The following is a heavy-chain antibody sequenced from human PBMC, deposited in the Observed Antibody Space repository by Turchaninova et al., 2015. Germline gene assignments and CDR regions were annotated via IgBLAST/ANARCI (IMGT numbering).Heavy chain of an antibody. CDR2: IKAKTESWTT. D-gene: IGHD2-15*01. CDR1: GFAFTTAW. V-gene: IGHV3-15*01. Sequence: EVQLVESGGGLVQPGGSLRLSCAASGFAFTTAWMSWVRQAPGTGLDWVGRIKAKTESWTTDYVAPVKDRFTMSKDDSKNTLYLQISNLNTEDTAVYYCTWLYYSYLAFWGKGTTVTVAS. CDR3: TWLYYSYLAF. J-gene: IGHJ6*03.